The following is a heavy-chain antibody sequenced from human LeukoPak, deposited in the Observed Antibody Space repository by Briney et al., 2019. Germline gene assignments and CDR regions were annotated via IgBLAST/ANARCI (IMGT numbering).Heavy chain of an antibody. V-gene: IGHV3-23*01. CDR2: ISGSGSST. Sequence: SGGSLRLSCAASGFTFSSYAMSWVRQAPGKRLEWVSAISGSGSSTYYADSVKGRFTISRDNSKNTLYLQMNSLRAEDTALYYCAKRDGYNSNPLKDWGQGTLVTVSS. D-gene: IGHD5-24*01. J-gene: IGHJ4*02. CDR1: GFTFSSYA. CDR3: AKRDGYNSNPLKD.